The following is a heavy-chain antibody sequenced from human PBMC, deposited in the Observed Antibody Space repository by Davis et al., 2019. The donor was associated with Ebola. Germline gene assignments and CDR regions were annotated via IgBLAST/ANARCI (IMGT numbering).Heavy chain of an antibody. V-gene: IGHV3-7*03. CDR2: IKQDGSEK. CDR1: GFTFSSYW. Sequence: GGSLRLSCAASGFTFSSYWMSWVRQAPGKGLEWVANIKQDGSEKYYVDSVKGRFTISRDNAKNSLYLQMSSLRSEDTAVYYCARDLGQQLERGGSWFDPWGQGTLVTVSS. D-gene: IGHD6-13*01. CDR3: ARDLGQQLERGGSWFDP. J-gene: IGHJ5*02.